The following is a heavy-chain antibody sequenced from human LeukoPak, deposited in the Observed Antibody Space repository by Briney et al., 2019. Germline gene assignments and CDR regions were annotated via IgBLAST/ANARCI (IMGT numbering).Heavy chain of an antibody. Sequence: GASVKVSCKASGYTFTGYYMHWVRQAPGQGLEWMGWINPNSGGTNYAQKLQGRVTMTTDTSTSTAYMELRSLRSDDTAVYYCARADYGSRPNYYYYYMDVWGKGTTVTVSS. J-gene: IGHJ6*03. CDR1: GYTFTGYY. CDR3: ARADYGSRPNYYYYYMDV. D-gene: IGHD4-17*01. V-gene: IGHV1-2*02. CDR2: INPNSGGT.